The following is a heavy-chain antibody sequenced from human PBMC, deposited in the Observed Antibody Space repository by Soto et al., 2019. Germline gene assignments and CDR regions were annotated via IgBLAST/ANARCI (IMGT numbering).Heavy chain of an antibody. Sequence: GGSLRLSCSASGFTFSSYAMHWVRQAPGKGLEYVSAINSNGGSTYYADSVKGRFTISRDNSKNTLYLQMSSLRAEDTAVYYCVKDVGVRWGQGTLVTVSS. J-gene: IGHJ4*02. CDR1: GFTFSSYA. D-gene: IGHD3-3*01. CDR3: VKDVGVR. V-gene: IGHV3-64D*08. CDR2: INSNGGST.